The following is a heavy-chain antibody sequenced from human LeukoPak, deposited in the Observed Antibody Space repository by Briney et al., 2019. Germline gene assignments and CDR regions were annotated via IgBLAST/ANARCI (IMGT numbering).Heavy chain of an antibody. CDR2: ISVYNVNT. J-gene: IGHJ4*02. V-gene: IGHV1-18*01. Sequence: GASVKASCKASGYTFTSYGTSWVRQAPGQGLEWLGWISVYNVNTNYAQKLQGRVTMTTDTSTSTVYMELRSLRSDDTAVYYCARDYSGYDGFDYWGQGTLVTVSS. CDR3: ARDYSGYDGFDY. D-gene: IGHD5-12*01. CDR1: GYTFTSYG.